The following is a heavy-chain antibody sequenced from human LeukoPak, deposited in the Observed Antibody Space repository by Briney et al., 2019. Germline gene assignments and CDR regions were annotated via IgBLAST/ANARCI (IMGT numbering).Heavy chain of an antibody. CDR2: MNPNSGGT. CDR3: ARESRGRDSSGWYDCGNY. D-gene: IGHD6-19*01. Sequence: ASVKVSCKAPGYTFTGYYMHWVRQAPGQGLEWMGWMNPNSGGTNYAQQFQGRVTITRDTSISPAYMELSRLRSDDTAVYYCARESRGRDSSGWYDCGNYWGEGTLVTVSS. V-gene: IGHV1-2*02. J-gene: IGHJ4*02. CDR1: GYTFTGYY.